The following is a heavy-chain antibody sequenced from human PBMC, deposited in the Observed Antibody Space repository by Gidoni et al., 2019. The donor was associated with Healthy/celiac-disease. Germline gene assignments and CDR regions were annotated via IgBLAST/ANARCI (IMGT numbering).Heavy chain of an antibody. CDR1: GFTFSSYS. J-gene: IGHJ4*02. V-gene: IGHV3-21*01. CDR2: ISSSSSYI. CDR3: ARDSPRWLPLDY. D-gene: IGHD5-12*01. Sequence: EVQLVESGGGLVKPGGSLRLSCAASGFTFSSYSMNWVRQAPGKGLEWVSSISSSSSYIYYADSVKGRFTISRDNAKNSLYLQMNSLRAEDTAVYYCARDSPRWLPLDYWGQGTLVTVSS.